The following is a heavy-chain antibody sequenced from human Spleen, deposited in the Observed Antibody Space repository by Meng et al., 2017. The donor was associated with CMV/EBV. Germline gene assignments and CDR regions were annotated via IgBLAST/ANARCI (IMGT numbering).Heavy chain of an antibody. CDR3: AKEGDIVVVPAAMMDY. CDR2: IRYDGSNK. Sequence: GESLKISCAASGFSFSDYYMTWIRQAPGKGLEWVAFIRYDGSNKYYADSVKGRFTISRDNSKNTLYLQMNSLRAEDTAVYYCAKEGDIVVVPAAMMDYWGQGTLVTVSS. V-gene: IGHV3-30*02. D-gene: IGHD2-2*01. J-gene: IGHJ4*02. CDR1: GFSFSDYY.